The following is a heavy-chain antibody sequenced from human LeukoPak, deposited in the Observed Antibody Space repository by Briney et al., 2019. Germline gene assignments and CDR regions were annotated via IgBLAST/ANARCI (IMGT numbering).Heavy chain of an antibody. CDR3: AKDHLRIVGANRFDY. V-gene: IGHV3-9*01. D-gene: IGHD1-26*01. Sequence: GRSLRLSCAAPGFTFDDYAMHWVRQAPGKGLEWVSGISWNSGSIGYADSVKGRFTISRDNAKNSLYLQMNSLRAEDTALYYCAKDHLRIVGANRFDYWGQGTLVTVSS. J-gene: IGHJ4*02. CDR2: ISWNSGSI. CDR1: GFTFDDYA.